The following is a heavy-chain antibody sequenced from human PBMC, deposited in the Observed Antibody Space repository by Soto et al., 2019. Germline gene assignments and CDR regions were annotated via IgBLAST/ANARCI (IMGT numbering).Heavy chain of an antibody. Sequence: GGSLRLSCAASGFTFSSYAMSWVRQAPGKGLEWVSAISGSGGSTYYADSVKGRFTISRDNSKNTLYLQMNSLRAEDTAVYYCAKDPSVLLWFGEPGGAFDIWGQGTMVTVSS. D-gene: IGHD3-10*01. CDR3: AKDPSVLLWFGEPGGAFDI. J-gene: IGHJ3*02. V-gene: IGHV3-23*01. CDR2: ISGSGGST. CDR1: GFTFSSYA.